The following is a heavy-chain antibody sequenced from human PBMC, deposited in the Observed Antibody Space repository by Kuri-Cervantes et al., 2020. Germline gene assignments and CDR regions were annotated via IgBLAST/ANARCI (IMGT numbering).Heavy chain of an antibody. J-gene: IGHJ4*02. D-gene: IGHD3-10*01. CDR3: GSYGSGSSFDY. V-gene: IGHV3-9*01. Sequence: SLRLSCAASGFTFDDYAMHWVRQAPGGGLEWVSGVSWNSGSVGHADSVKGRFTISRDNAKNSLYLQMNSLRVEDTAVYYCGSYGSGSSFDYWGQGTLVTVSS. CDR2: VSWNSGSV. CDR1: GFTFDDYA.